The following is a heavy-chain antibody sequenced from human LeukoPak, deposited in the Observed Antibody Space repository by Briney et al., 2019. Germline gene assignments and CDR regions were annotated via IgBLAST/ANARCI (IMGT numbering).Heavy chain of an antibody. CDR1: GGSFGGYY. D-gene: IGHD6-19*01. CDR2: INHSGST. CDR3: ARGSSGWPGYFDY. Sequence: SETLSLTCAVYGGSFGGYYWSWIRQPPGKGLEWIGEINHSGSTNYNPSLKSRVTISVDTSKNQFSLKLSSVTAAGTAVYYCARGSSGWPGYFDYWGQGTLVTVSS. V-gene: IGHV4-34*01. J-gene: IGHJ4*02.